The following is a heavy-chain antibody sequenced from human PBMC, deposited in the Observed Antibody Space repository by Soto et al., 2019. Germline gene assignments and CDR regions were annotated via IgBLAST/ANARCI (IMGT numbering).Heavy chain of an antibody. J-gene: IGHJ3*02. D-gene: IGHD2-15*01. Sequence: QVQLQESGPGLVKPSQTLSLTCTVSGGSISSGGYYWSWIRQHPGKGLEWIGYIYYSGSTYYNPSLESRVTISVDTSKNQFSLKLSSVTAADTAVYYCARGVVVAATVAFDIWGQGTMVTVSS. V-gene: IGHV4-31*03. CDR3: ARGVVVAATVAFDI. CDR1: GGSISSGGYY. CDR2: IYYSGST.